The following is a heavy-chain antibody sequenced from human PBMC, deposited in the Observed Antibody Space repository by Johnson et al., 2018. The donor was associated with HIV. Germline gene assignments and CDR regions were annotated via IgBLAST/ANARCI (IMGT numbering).Heavy chain of an antibody. V-gene: IGHV3-30*02. Sequence: QVQLVESGGGVVQPGGSLRLSCAASGITFSSYGMYWVRQAPGRGLEWVAFIRYAGSNKYYADSVKGRFTISRDNSKNTLYLQMNSLRAEDTAVYYCRVVTGAFDIWGQGTMVTVSS. J-gene: IGHJ3*02. CDR2: IRYAGSNK. D-gene: IGHD4-23*01. CDR1: GITFSSYG. CDR3: RVVTGAFDI.